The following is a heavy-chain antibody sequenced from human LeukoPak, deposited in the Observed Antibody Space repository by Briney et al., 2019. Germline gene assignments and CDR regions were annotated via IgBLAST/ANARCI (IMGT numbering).Heavy chain of an antibody. CDR1: GGSIISSSYY. D-gene: IGHD4/OR15-4a*01. Sequence: SETLSLTCTVSGGSIISSSYYWGWIRQPPGKGLEWIGNIFYSGSTYYNPSLKSRVTISVDTSKNEFSLNLTSVTAADTAVYFCARGTTDSTMVLPLTQFDPWGQGSLVTVSS. V-gene: IGHV4-39*07. CDR2: IFYSGST. J-gene: IGHJ5*02. CDR3: ARGTTDSTMVLPLTQFDP.